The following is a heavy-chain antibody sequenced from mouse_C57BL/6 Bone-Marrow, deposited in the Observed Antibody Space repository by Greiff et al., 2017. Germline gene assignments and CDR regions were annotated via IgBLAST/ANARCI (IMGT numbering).Heavy chain of an antibody. J-gene: IGHJ2*01. D-gene: IGHD1-1*01. Sequence: VKLMESGPGLVAPSQSLSITCTVSGFSLTSYAISWVRQPPGKGLEWLGVIWTGGGTNSNSALKSRLSISKDNSKSQVFLKMNSLQNDDTAMYYCARNPLLITPLYFDYWGQGTTLTVSS. V-gene: IGHV2-9-1*01. CDR1: GFSLTSYA. CDR3: ARNPLLITPLYFDY. CDR2: IWTGGGT.